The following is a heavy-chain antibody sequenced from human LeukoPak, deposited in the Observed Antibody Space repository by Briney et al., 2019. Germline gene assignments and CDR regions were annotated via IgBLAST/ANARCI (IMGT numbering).Heavy chain of an antibody. CDR2: INHSGST. Sequence: PSETLSLTCAVYGGSFSGYYWNWIRQPPGKGLEWIGEINHSGSTSYNPSLKSRVTISADTSKSQFSLKLSSVTAADTAVYYCARGWGQQLVPFDYWGQGTLVTVSS. V-gene: IGHV4-34*01. J-gene: IGHJ4*02. CDR1: GGSFSGYY. D-gene: IGHD6-13*01. CDR3: ARGWGQQLVPFDY.